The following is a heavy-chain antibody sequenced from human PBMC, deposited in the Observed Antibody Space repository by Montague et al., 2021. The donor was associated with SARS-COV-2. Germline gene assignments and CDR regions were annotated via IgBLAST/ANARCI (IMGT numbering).Heavy chain of an antibody. Sequence: STNYNPSLKSRVTISIDPSKNQFSLKLSSVTAADTAVYYCARGSGWYKSWYFDLWGRGILVTVSS. D-gene: IGHD6-19*01. V-gene: IGHV4-34*01. CDR2: ST. CDR3: ARGSGWYKSWYFDL. J-gene: IGHJ2*01.